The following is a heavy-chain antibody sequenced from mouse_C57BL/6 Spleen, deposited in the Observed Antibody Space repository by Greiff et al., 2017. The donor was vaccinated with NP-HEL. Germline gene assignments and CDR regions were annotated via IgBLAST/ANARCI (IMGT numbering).Heavy chain of an antibody. V-gene: IGHV3-6*01. CDR2: ISYDGSN. Sequence: VQLQQSGPGLVKPSQSLSLTCSVTGYSITSGYYWNWIRQFPGNKLEWMGYISYDGSNNYNPSLKNRISITRDTSKNQFFLKLNSVTTEDTATYYCARVILRDYFDYWGQGTTLTVSS. D-gene: IGHD1-1*01. CDR1: GYSITSGYY. CDR3: ARVILRDYFDY. J-gene: IGHJ2*01.